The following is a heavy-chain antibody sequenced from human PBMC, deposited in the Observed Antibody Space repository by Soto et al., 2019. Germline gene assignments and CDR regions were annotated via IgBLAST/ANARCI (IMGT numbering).Heavy chain of an antibody. CDR2: IYYSGST. J-gene: IGHJ6*02. V-gene: IGHV4-31*03. CDR1: GGSISSGGYY. D-gene: IGHD5-12*01. Sequence: QVQLQESGPGLVKPSQTLSLTCTVSGGSISSGGYYWSWIRQHPGKGLEWIGYIYYSGSTYYNPSLKSRVTISVDTSANQCSLKLSCVTAADTAVYYCARGPTWPPKGLTYYYYGMDVWGQGTTVTVSS. CDR3: ARGPTWPPKGLTYYYYGMDV.